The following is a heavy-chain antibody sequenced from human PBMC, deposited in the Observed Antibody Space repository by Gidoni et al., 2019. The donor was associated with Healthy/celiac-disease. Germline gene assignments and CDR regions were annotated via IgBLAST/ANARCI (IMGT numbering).Heavy chain of an antibody. CDR1: GVTFSSYV. CDR3: ARGGTWIQLLLKDHYYYYGMDV. D-gene: IGHD5-18*01. J-gene: IGHJ6*02. CDR2: IWYDGSNK. V-gene: IGHV3-33*01. Sequence: QVQLVESGGGVVQPGRSLRLSCAASGVTFSSYVLHWVRQAPGKGLEWCAVIWYDGSNKYYADSVKGRFTISRDNSKNTLYRQMNSLRAEDTAVYYCARGGTWIQLLLKDHYYYYGMDVWGQGTTVTVSS.